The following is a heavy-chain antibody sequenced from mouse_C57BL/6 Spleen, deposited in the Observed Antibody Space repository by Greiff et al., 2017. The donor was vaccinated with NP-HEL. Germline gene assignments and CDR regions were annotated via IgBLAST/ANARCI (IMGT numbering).Heavy chain of an antibody. J-gene: IGHJ3*01. V-gene: IGHV14-2*01. CDR1: GFNIKDYY. D-gene: IGHD2-2*01. CDR3: ARGGYDDGGFAY. CDR2: IDPEDGET. Sequence: EVQLQQSGAELVKPGASVKLSCTASGFNIKDYYMHWVKQRTEQGLEWIGRIDPEDGETKYVPKFQGKATITADTSSNTAYLQLSSLTSEDTAVYYCARGGYDDGGFAYWGQGTLVTVSA.